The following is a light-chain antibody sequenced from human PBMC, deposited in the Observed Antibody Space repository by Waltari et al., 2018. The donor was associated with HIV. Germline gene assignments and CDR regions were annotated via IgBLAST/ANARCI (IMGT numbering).Light chain of an antibody. CDR2: NVS. CDR3: SSYAGTSNFVL. J-gene: IGLJ2*01. CDR1: ISDVGAYNF. V-gene: IGLV2-11*01. Sequence: QSALTQPRSVSESPGQSVTLSCTGTISDVGAYNFVPWYQQHPGRAPKFIIYNVSERPSGVPDRFSGSKSGNTASLTISGLQAEDEADYYCSSYAGTSNFVLFGGGTKLTVL.